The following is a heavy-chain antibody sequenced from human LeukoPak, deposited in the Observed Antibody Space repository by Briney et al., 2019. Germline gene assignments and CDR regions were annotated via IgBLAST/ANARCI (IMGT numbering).Heavy chain of an antibody. CDR2: INPNSGGT. D-gene: IGHD6-19*01. CDR1: GYTFTGYY. Sequence: ASVKVSCKASGYTFTGYYMHWVRQAPGQGLEWMRWINPNSGGTNYAQKFQGWVTMTRDTSISTAYMELSRLRSDDTAVYYCARGPSSEYSSGWWTFDYWGQGTLVTVSS. CDR3: ARGPSSEYSSGWWTFDY. J-gene: IGHJ4*02. V-gene: IGHV1-2*04.